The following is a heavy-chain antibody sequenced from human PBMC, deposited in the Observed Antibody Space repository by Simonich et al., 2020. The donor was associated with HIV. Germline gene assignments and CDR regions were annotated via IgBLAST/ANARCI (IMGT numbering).Heavy chain of an antibody. V-gene: IGHV5-51*01. CDR1: GYSVTSYW. Sequence: EVQLVQSGAEVKKPGESLKLSCKGSGYSVTSYWIGWVRQMSGKGREWRGIIFPGYSDTSYSPAFQGQVTISAAKSISTAYLQLCSLKASDTAMYYCARTYYYDSSGYYPSFDYWGQGTLVTVSS. J-gene: IGHJ4*02. D-gene: IGHD3-22*01. CDR2: IFPGYSDT. CDR3: ARTYYYDSSGYYPSFDY.